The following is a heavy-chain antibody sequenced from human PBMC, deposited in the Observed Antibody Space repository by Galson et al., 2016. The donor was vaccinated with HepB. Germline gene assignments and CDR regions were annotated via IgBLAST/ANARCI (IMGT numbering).Heavy chain of an antibody. J-gene: IGHJ4*02. V-gene: IGHV4-4*02. D-gene: IGHD2-2*01. CDR3: ATIRLLCPDTRCYGVGLDS. Sequence: SLRLSCAASGFTFSSYWMHWVRQPPGKELEWIGEIYNNGNTNYNPSLKSRVTISLDKSKNQFSLKLTSVTAADTAVYYYATIRLLCPDTRCYGVGLDSWGQGSLVTVSS. CDR2: IYNNGNT. CDR1: GFTFSSYW.